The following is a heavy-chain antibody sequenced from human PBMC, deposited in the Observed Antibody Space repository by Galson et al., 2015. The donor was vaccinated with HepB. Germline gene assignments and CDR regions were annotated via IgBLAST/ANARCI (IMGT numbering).Heavy chain of an antibody. CDR2: ISYDRSNK. D-gene: IGHD1-26*01. CDR1: GFTFSSYA. Sequence: SLRLSCAASGFTFSSYAMHWVRQAPGKGLEWVAVISYDRSNKYYADSVKGRFTISRDNAKNTLYLQMNSLRADDTAVYYCAKDRDSGCYYYYYGMDVWGQGTTVTVSS. J-gene: IGHJ6*02. CDR3: AKDRDSGCYYYYYGMDV. V-gene: IGHV3-30*04.